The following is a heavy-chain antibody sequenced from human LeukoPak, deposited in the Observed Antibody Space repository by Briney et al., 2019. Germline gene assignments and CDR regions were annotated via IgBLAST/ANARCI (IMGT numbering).Heavy chain of an antibody. D-gene: IGHD1-26*01. CDR3: AKGGKWDVTPFDY. J-gene: IGHJ4*02. Sequence: GVSLRLSCAAPGFTFTSYSMNWVRQAPGKGLEWVSTISGGGGSTYYADSVKGRFTISRDNSKNTLYLQVNSLRAEDTAVYYCAKGGKWDVTPFDYWGQGTLVTVSS. CDR1: GFTFTSYS. CDR2: ISGGGGST. V-gene: IGHV3-23*01.